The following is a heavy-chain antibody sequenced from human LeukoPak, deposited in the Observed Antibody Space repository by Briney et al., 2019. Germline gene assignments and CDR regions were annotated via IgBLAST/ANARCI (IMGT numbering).Heavy chain of an antibody. CDR3: ARSRGYSYGSYSGSWFDP. CDR1: SASISSSPYF. J-gene: IGHJ5*02. CDR2: IYYSGST. D-gene: IGHD5-18*01. V-gene: IGHV4-39*07. Sequence: PSETLSLTCTVSSASISSSPYFWGWIRQPPGKGLEWIGSIYYSGSTYYNPSLKSRVTISVDTSKNQFSLKLSSVTAADTAVYYCARSRGYSYGSYSGSWFDPWGQGTLVTVSS.